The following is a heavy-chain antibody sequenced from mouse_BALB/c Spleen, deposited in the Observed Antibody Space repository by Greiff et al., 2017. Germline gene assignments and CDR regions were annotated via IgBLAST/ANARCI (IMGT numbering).Heavy chain of an antibody. CDR3: ATMITTGFDV. J-gene: IGHJ1*01. CDR1: GYSITSDYA. CDR2: ISYSGST. V-gene: IGHV3-2*02. Sequence: EVHLVESGPGLVKPSQSLSLTCTVTGYSITSDYAWNWIRQFPGNKLEWMGYISYSGSTSYNPSLKSRISITRDTSKNQFFLQLNSVTTEDTATYYCATMITTGFDVWGAGTTVTVSS. D-gene: IGHD2-4*01.